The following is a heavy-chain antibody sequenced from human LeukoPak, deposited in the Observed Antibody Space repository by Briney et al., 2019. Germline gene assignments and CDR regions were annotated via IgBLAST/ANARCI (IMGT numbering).Heavy chain of an antibody. J-gene: IGHJ6*02. CDR1: GFTFSTYA. CDR2: ISGTTSST. D-gene: IGHD1-14*01. CDR3: AKVRTYYYYGLDV. V-gene: IGHV3-23*01. Sequence: GGSLRLSCAASGFTFSTYAMSWVRQAPGKGLEWVSGISGTTSSTYYADSVKGRFTISRDNSKNTLFLQINSLRAEDTAVYYCAKVRTYYYYGLDVWGQGTTVTVSS.